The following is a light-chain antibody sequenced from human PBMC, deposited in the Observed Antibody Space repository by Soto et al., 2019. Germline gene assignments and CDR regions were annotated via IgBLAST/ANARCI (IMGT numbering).Light chain of an antibody. V-gene: IGLV2-14*01. CDR1: SSGVRDYNY. J-gene: IGLJ1*01. CDR3: SSKSPEF. CDR2: EVS. Sequence: QSALTQPASVSGSPGQSITISCTGTSSGVRDYNYVSWYQQLPGKAPKLIMYEVSNRPSGISNRFSGSKSGNTASLTISGLQAEDEADYYCSSKSPEFFGTGTKLTVL.